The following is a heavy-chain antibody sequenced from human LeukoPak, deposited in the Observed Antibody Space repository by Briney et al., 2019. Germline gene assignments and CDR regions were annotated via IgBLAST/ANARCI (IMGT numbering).Heavy chain of an antibody. CDR1: GGSISSYY. V-gene: IGHV4-4*07. J-gene: IGHJ4*02. CDR3: ARQAYGGGFGERDIQFDY. D-gene: IGHD3-10*01. CDR2: IYTSGST. Sequence: SETPSLTCTVSGGSISSYYWSWIRQPPGKGLEWIGRIYTSGSTNYNPSLKSRVTMSVDTSKNQFSLKLSSVTAADTAVYYCARQAYGGGFGERDIQFDYWGQGTLVTVSS.